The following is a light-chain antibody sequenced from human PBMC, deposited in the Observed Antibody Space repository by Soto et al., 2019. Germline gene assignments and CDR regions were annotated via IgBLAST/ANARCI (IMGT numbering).Light chain of an antibody. J-gene: IGLJ3*02. CDR2: EVS. CDR3: SSYTTSGTPV. Sequence: QSVLTQPASVSGSPGQTITISCTGTSSDVGGYNYLSWYLQHPGKAPKVMIYEVSNRPSGVSNRFSGSKSGNTASLTISGLQAEDEADYFCSSYTTSGTPVFGGGTKLTVL. V-gene: IGLV2-14*01. CDR1: SSDVGGYNY.